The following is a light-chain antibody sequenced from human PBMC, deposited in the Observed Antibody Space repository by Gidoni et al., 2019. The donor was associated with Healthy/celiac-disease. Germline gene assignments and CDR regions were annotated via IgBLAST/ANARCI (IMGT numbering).Light chain of an antibody. V-gene: IGKV3-15*01. CDR2: GAS. CDR1: QSVSSN. J-gene: IGKJ2*01. CDR3: QQYNNWPPTYT. Sequence: EIVLTPSPATLSVSPGERATLSCRASQSVSSNLAWYQQKPGQAPRLLIYGASTRATGIPARFSGSGSGTEFTLTISSMQSEDFAVYYCQQYNNWPPTYTFGQGTKLELK.